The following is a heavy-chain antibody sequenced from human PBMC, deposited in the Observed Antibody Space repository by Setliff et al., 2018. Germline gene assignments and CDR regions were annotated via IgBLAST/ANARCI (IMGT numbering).Heavy chain of an antibody. Sequence: GESLKISCKGSGYSFTNYWIAWVRQMPGKGLEWMGIIYPGDSDTRYSPSFQGQVTISADKSISTAYLQWSSLKASDTAMYYCARWGKISGYDSSPTYYYYYGMDVWGQGTTVTVSS. D-gene: IGHD5-12*01. V-gene: IGHV5-51*01. CDR3: ARWGKISGYDSSPTYYYYYGMDV. CDR2: IYPGDSDT. CDR1: GYSFTNYW. J-gene: IGHJ6*02.